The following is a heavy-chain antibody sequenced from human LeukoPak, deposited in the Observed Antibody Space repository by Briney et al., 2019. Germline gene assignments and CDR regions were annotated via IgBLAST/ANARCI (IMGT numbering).Heavy chain of an antibody. D-gene: IGHD1-26*01. CDR1: GYTFTSYY. CDR2: INPSGGST. Sequence: ASVKVSCKASGYTFTSYYMHWVRQAPGQGLEWMGIINPSGGSTSYAQKFQGRVTMTRDMSMSTVYMELSSLRSEDTAAYYCARVSVGAAETAGPFDYWGQGTLVTVSS. V-gene: IGHV1-46*01. J-gene: IGHJ4*02. CDR3: ARVSVGAAETAGPFDY.